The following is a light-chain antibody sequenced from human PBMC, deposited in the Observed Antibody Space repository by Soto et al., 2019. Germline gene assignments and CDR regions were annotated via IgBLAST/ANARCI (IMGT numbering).Light chain of an antibody. CDR2: KAS. Sequence: DIHMTQSASTLSGSVGYRVTITCRASQTISSWLAWYQQKKGKAPKLLIYKASTLKSGVPSRFSGSGYGTKFNLTIASLQTDDFATYYCQQYETFSGTFGPGTKVDIK. J-gene: IGKJ1*01. CDR3: QQYETFSGT. CDR1: QTISSW. V-gene: IGKV1-5*03.